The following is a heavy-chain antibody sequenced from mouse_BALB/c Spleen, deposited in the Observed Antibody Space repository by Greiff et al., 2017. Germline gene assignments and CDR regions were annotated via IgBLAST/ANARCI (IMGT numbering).Heavy chain of an antibody. J-gene: IGHJ4*01. CDR1: GFTFSSFG. CDR3: ARCRYDDAMDY. Sequence: EVKVVESGGGLVQPGGSRKLSCAASGFTFSSFGMHWVRQAPEKGLEWVAYISSGSSTIYYADTVKGRFTISRDNPKNTLFLQMTSLRSEDTAMYYCARCRYDDAMDYWGQGTSVTVSS. CDR2: ISSGSSTI. V-gene: IGHV5-17*02. D-gene: IGHD2-14*01.